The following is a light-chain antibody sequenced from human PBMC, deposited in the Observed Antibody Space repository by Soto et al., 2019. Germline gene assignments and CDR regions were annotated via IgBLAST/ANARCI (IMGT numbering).Light chain of an antibody. CDR1: QSVSRSY. CDR2: GAS. V-gene: IGKV3-20*01. J-gene: IGKJ1*01. Sequence: EIVLTQSPGTLPLSPEDRATLSCRASQSVSRSYLGWHQQKPGQATRLLMYGASIRAADVPDRFSGSGSGTEFTRTISRLEPEDFRAYCCYHYETFSHGTKVDIK. CDR3: YHYET.